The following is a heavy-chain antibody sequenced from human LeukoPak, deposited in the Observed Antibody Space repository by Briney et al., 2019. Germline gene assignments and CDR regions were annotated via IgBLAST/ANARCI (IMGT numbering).Heavy chain of an antibody. V-gene: IGHV1-2*04. CDR1: GYTFTGYY. CDR3: ARQGGYCSGGSCYSIYFQH. Sequence: ASVKVSCKASGYTFTGYYMHWVRQAPGQGLEWMGWINPNSGGTNYAQKFQGWVTMTRDTSISTAYMELSRLRSDDTAVYYCARQGGYCSGGSCYSIYFQHWGQGTLVTVSS. D-gene: IGHD2-15*01. J-gene: IGHJ1*01. CDR2: INPNSGGT.